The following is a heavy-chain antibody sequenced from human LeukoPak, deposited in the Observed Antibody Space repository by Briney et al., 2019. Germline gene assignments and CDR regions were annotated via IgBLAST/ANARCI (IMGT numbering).Heavy chain of an antibody. Sequence: PSETLSLTCAVYGGSFSGYYWSWIRRPPGKGLEWIGEINHSGSTNYNPSLKSRVTISVDTSKKQFSLKLSSVTAADTAVYYCARPGAEGYWGQGTLVTVSP. CDR3: ARPGAEGY. V-gene: IGHV4-34*01. CDR1: GGSFSGYY. J-gene: IGHJ4*02. CDR2: INHSGST.